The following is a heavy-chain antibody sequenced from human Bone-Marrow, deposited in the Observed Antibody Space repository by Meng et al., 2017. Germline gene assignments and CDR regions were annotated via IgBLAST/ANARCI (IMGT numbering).Heavy chain of an antibody. J-gene: IGHJ5*02. CDR1: GGSISRYY. V-gene: IGHV4-4*07. Sequence: HVPLQGSGPVLASLSETLSLTCTVSGGSISRYYRSWIRQPAGQGLEWIVRIYTSGSTNYNPSLKSRVTMSVDTSKNQFSLKLSSVTAADTAVYYCARAGGVAVAGIFLGFDPWGQGTLVTVSS. CDR2: IYTSGST. CDR3: ARAGGVAVAGIFLGFDP. D-gene: IGHD6-19*01.